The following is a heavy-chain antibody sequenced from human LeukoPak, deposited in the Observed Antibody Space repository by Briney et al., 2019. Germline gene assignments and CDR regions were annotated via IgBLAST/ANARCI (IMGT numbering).Heavy chain of an antibody. D-gene: IGHD5-18*01. CDR3: ARARYSYGPRYFDY. CDR2: FYYSWRT. V-gene: IGHV4-59*01. Sequence: SETLSLTLTISGGSINSYYWGWIRQPPGKGPEWSGYFYYSWRTNYNPSLQSRVTHSLDTSKNQSSLKLSSVPAADTAVYYCARARYSYGPRYFDYWGQGTLVTVSS. CDR1: GGSINSYY. J-gene: IGHJ4*02.